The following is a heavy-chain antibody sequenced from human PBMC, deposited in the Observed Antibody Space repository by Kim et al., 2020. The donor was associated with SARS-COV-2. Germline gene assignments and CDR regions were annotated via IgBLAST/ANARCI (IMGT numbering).Heavy chain of an antibody. CDR2: ISYDGSNK. CDR1: GFTFSSYG. Sequence: GGSLRLSCAASGFTFSSYGMHWVRQAPGKGLEWVAVISYDGSNKYYADSVKGRFTISRDNSKNTLYLQMNSLRAEDTAVYYCAKEQYYYGSGSGFDGMDVWGQGTTVTVSS. J-gene: IGHJ6*02. D-gene: IGHD3-10*01. V-gene: IGHV3-30*18. CDR3: AKEQYYYGSGSGFDGMDV.